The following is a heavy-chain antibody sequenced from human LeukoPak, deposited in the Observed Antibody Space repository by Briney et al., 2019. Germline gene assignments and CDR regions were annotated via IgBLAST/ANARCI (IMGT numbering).Heavy chain of an antibody. CDR2: ISAYNGNT. CDR3: ARDDLDCSGGTCYPDNC. CDR1: GYTFTSYG. V-gene: IGHV1-18*01. J-gene: IGHJ4*02. D-gene: IGHD2-15*01. Sequence: ASVKVSFKASGYTFTSYGITWVRQAPGQGLEWMGWISAYNGNTNYAQKLQGRVTMITDTSTSTAYMELRNLRSDDTAFYYCARDDLDCSGGTCYPDNCWGQGTLVAVSS.